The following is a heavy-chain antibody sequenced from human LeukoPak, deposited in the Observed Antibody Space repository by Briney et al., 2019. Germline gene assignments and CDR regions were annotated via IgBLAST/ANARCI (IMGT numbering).Heavy chain of an antibody. J-gene: IGHJ5*02. CDR1: GFTVSSNY. V-gene: IGHV3-53*01. Sequence: GGSLRLSCVASGFTVSSNYMSWVRQAPGKGLEWVSVINSGGNTYYADSVKGRFTISRDNSKNTLYLQMNSLRAEDTAVYYCARHYGPWGQGTLVTVSS. CDR2: INSGGNT. D-gene: IGHD3-16*01. CDR3: ARHYGP.